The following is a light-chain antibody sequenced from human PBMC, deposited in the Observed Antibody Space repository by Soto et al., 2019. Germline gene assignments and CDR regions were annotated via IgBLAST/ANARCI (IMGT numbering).Light chain of an antibody. CDR2: DAS. CDR1: QSVSIY. CDR3: QQRSNWPPSLT. V-gene: IGKV3-11*01. J-gene: IGKJ4*01. Sequence: EIVLTQSPATLSLSPGAIATLSCRASQSVSIYLDWYQQKPGQPPRLLIFDASKRATGIPARFSGSGAGTDFTITISSLEAEDFAVYYCQQRSNWPPSLTFGGGTTVEIK.